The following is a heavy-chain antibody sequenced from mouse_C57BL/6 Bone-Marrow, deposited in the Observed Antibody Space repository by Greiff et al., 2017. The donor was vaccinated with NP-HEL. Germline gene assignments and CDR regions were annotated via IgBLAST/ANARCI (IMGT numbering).Heavy chain of an antibody. CDR1: GFTFSSYA. CDR2: ISDGGSYT. J-gene: IGHJ3*01. CDR3: ARDRGAAWFAY. V-gene: IGHV5-4*01. Sequence: VESGGGLVKPGGSLKLSCAASGFTFSSYAMSWVRQTPEKRLERVATISDGGSYTYYPDYVKGRFTISRDNAKNNLYLQMSHLKSEDTAMYYCARDRGAAWFAYWGQGTLVTVSA. D-gene: IGHD3-1*01.